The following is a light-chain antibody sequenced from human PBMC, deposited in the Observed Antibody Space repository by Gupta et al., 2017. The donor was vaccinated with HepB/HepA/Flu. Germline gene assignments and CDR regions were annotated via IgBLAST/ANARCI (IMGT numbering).Light chain of an antibody. CDR3: HQYYNSLT. J-gene: IGKJ4*01. CDR2: WAS. Sequence: DIVITQSPDSLAVALGERATIICKSRQSLLYRSSNKNCLAWYQLKPGQPPKLLISWASTREYGVPDRFSGSGSGTEFTLTISSLEAEDVAIYYCHQYYNSLTFGGGTKVEIK. CDR1: QSLLYRSSNKNC. V-gene: IGKV4-1*01.